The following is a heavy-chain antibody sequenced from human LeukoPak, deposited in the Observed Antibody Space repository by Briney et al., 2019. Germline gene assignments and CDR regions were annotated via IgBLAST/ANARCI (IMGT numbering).Heavy chain of an antibody. CDR1: GFTFSSYS. D-gene: IGHD2-15*01. CDR3: AKGGGRNYFDY. V-gene: IGHV3-21*04. Sequence: GGSLRLSCAASGFTFSSYSMNWVRQAPGKGLEWVSSISSSSSYIYYADSVKGRFTISRDNSKNTLYLQMDSLRAEDTAVYYCAKGGGRNYFDYWGQGTLVTVSS. J-gene: IGHJ4*02. CDR2: ISSSSSYI.